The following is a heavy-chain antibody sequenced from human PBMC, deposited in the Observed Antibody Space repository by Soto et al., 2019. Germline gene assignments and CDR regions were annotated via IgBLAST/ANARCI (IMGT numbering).Heavy chain of an antibody. V-gene: IGHV1-2*02. Sequence: ASVKVSCKTSGYTFSAYYIHWVRQAPGQGLEWLGWINPSSGATKYSHKLRGRITMTRDMSISSIYLQLSGLRSDDTALYSCARGLYSGSPSSAFGHWGMGTLVTVSS. CDR3: ARGLYSGSPSSAFGH. CDR2: INPSSGAT. D-gene: IGHD1-26*01. J-gene: IGHJ4*02. CDR1: GYTFSAYY.